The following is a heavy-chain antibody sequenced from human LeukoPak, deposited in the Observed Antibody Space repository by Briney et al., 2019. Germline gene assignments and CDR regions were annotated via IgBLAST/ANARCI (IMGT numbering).Heavy chain of an antibody. CDR1: GFTFSSFA. CDR2: ITGSGGGT. D-gene: IGHD2-2*02. CDR3: ARDPGQLLYTGADY. J-gene: IGHJ4*02. Sequence: GGSLRLSCAASGFTFSSFAMSWVRQAPGKGLEWVSAITGSGGGTYYADSVKGRFTISRDNSKNTLYLQLNSLRAEDTAVYSCARDPGQLLYTGADYWGQGTLVTVSS. V-gene: IGHV3-23*01.